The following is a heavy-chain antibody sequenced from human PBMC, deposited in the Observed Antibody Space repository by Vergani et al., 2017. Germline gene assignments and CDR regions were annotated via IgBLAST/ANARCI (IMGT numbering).Heavy chain of an antibody. Sequence: QVRLEESGPGLVKPSETLCLTCSVSGYSIGSGFYWAWIRQSPGEGLQWLTSIHNRGQTYHNPSLKSRVSDSLDTSKNRFSLNLTSVTATDTAVYYCARSRPYCTSGSCPAIWGQGTLVTVSS. V-gene: IGHV4-38-2*01. CDR3: ARSRPYCTSGSCPAI. D-gene: IGHD2-15*01. CDR2: IHNRGQT. CDR1: GYSIGSGFY. J-gene: IGHJ4*02.